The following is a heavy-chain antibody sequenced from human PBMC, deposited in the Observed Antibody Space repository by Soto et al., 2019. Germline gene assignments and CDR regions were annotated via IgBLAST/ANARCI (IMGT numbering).Heavy chain of an antibody. D-gene: IGHD3-22*01. CDR2: ISWNSGSI. V-gene: IGHV3-9*01. J-gene: IGHJ3*02. CDR3: AKATYYYDRSGYYSDAFDI. Sequence: EVQLVESGGGLVQPGRSLRLSCAASGFTFDDYAMHWVRQAPGKGLEWVSGISWNSGSIGYADSVKGRFTISRDNAKNSMYLQMNSLRAEDTALYYCAKATYYYDRSGYYSDAFDIWGQGKMVTVSS. CDR1: GFTFDDYA.